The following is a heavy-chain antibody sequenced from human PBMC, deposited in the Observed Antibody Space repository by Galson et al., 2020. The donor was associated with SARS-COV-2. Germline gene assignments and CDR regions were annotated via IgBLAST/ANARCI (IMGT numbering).Heavy chain of an antibody. CDR1: GGSISSYY. CDR2: IYYSGST. Sequence: SETLSLTCTVSGGSISSYYWSWIQQPPGKGLEWIGYIYYSGSTNYNPSLKSRVTISVDTSKNQFSLKLSSVTAADTAVYYCASSGWYYYYGMDVWGQGTTVTVSS. V-gene: IGHV4-59*01. J-gene: IGHJ6*02. D-gene: IGHD6-19*01. CDR3: ASSGWYYYYGMDV.